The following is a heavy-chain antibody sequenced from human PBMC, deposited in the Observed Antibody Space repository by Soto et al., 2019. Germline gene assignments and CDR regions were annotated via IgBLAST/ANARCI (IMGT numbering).Heavy chain of an antibody. V-gene: IGHV4-34*01. CDR1: GGSFTGYY. D-gene: IGHD2-2*01. Sequence: SETLSLTCAVYGGSFTGYYWTWIRQTPGKGLEWIGEINYRGSSYYNPSLESRISMAVDTSKNQFSLMLRSVTAADTAVYFCARLGGHCSSSSCFGFYVMDVWGQGTTVTVSS. CDR3: ARLGGHCSSSSCFGFYVMDV. CDR2: INYRGSS. J-gene: IGHJ6*02.